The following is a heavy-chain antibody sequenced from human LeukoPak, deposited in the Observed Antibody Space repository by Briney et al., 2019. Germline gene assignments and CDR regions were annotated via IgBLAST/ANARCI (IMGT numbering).Heavy chain of an antibody. V-gene: IGHV3-74*01. CDR1: GFTFSSYW. D-gene: IGHD2-2*01. Sequence: GGSLRLSCAASGFTFSSYWMHWVRQAPGEGLVWVSRINSDGSGTLYADSVKGRFTISRDNAKNTLYLQMNSLRAEDTALYYCVGDGSSARGDYWGQGTLVTVSS. J-gene: IGHJ4*02. CDR2: INSDGSGT. CDR3: VGDGSSARGDY.